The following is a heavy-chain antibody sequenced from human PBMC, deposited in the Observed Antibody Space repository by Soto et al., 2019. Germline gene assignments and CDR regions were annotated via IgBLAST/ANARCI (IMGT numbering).Heavy chain of an antibody. CDR2: ISSSSSYI. V-gene: IGHV3-21*01. CDR1: GFTFSSYS. J-gene: IGHJ4*01. D-gene: IGHD4-17*01. Sequence: EVQLVESGGGLVKPGGSLRLSCAASGFTFSSYSMNWVRQAPGKGLEWVSSISSSSSYIYYADSVNGRFTTSRDNAKNVLYKLMNILRAEDTAVYYCARNLYDYGDYSGYWGHATLGTVSS. CDR3: ARNLYDYGDYSGY.